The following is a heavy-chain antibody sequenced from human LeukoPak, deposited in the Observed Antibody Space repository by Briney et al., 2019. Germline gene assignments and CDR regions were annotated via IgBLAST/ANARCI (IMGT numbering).Heavy chain of an antibody. CDR3: AKDLDIVVVSASSSGMDV. CDR2: IYSGGST. CDR1: GFTVSSNY. V-gene: IGHV3-66*01. D-gene: IGHD2-2*01. J-gene: IGHJ6*02. Sequence: GGSLRLSCAASGFTVSSNYMSWVRQAPGKGLEWVSVIYSGGSTYYADSVKGRFTISRDNSKNTLYLQMNSLRPEDTAVYYCAKDLDIVVVSASSSGMDVWGQGTTVTVSS.